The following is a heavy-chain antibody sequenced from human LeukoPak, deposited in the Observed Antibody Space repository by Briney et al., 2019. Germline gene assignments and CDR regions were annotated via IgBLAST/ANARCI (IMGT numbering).Heavy chain of an antibody. CDR3: AKDSNYYGSGSAWDAFDI. CDR1: GFTFSSYG. V-gene: IGHV3-30*18. CDR2: ISYDGSNK. J-gene: IGHJ3*02. D-gene: IGHD3-10*01. Sequence: PGGSLGLSCAASGFTFSSYGMHWVRQAPGKGLEWVAVISYDGSNKYYADSVKGRFTISRDNSKNTLYLQMNSLRAEDTAVYYCAKDSNYYGSGSAWDAFDIWGQGTMVTVSS.